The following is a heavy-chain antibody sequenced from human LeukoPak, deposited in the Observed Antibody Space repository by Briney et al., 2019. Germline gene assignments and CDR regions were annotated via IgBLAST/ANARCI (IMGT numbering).Heavy chain of an antibody. V-gene: IGHV1-8*01. Sequence: AASVKVSCKASGYTFTSYDINWVRQATGQGLEWMGWMNPNSGNTGYAQKFQGRVTMTRNTSISTAYMELSSLRSEDTAAYYCARERVGGDIEFDYWGQGTLVTVSS. CDR2: MNPNSGNT. CDR1: GYTFTSYD. CDR3: ARERVGGDIEFDY. J-gene: IGHJ4*02. D-gene: IGHD2-21*02.